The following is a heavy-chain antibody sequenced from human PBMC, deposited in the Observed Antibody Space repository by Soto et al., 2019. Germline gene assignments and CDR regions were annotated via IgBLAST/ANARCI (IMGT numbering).Heavy chain of an antibody. D-gene: IGHD1-26*01. CDR3: AKGREWEGYFDY. CDR2: ISYDGSNK. CDR1: GFTFSSYG. J-gene: IGHJ4*02. Sequence: QVQLVESGGGVVQPGRSLRLSCAASGFTFSSYGMHWVRQAPGKGLEWVAVISYDGSNKYYADSVKGRFTISRDNSKNTLYLQMNGLRAEDTAVYYCAKGREWEGYFDYWGQGTLVTVSS. V-gene: IGHV3-30*18.